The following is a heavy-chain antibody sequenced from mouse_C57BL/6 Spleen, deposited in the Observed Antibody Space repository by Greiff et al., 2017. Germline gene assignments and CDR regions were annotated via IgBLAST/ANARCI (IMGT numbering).Heavy chain of an antibody. D-gene: IGHD2-12*01. CDR1: GFTFSDAW. J-gene: IGHJ3*01. CDR2: IRNKANNHAT. V-gene: IGHV6-6*01. Sequence: EVQGVESGGGLVQPGGSMKLSCAASGFTFSDAWMDWVRQSPEKGLEWVAEIRNKANNHATYYAESVKGRFTISRDDSKSSVYLQMNSLRAEDTGIYYCTSIPHSSWFAYWGQGTLVTVSA. CDR3: TSIPHSSWFAY.